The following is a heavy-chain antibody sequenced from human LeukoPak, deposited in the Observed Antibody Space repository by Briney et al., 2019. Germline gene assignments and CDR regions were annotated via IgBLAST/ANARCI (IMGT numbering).Heavy chain of an antibody. J-gene: IGHJ4*02. V-gene: IGHV3-21*01. CDR1: GFTFSSYS. CDR3: ARGVAAAGTD. D-gene: IGHD6-13*01. Sequence: GGSLRLSCAASGFTFSSYSMNWVRQAPGKGLEWVSSISSSSSYIYYADSVKGRFTISRDNAKNSLYLRMNSLRAEDTAVYYCARGVAAAGTDWGQGTLVTVSS. CDR2: ISSSSSYI.